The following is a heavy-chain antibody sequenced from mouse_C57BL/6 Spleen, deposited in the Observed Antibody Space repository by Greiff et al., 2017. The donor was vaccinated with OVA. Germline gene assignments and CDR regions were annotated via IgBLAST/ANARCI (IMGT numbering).Heavy chain of an antibody. CDR1: GYTFTDYN. J-gene: IGHJ4*01. D-gene: IGHD1-1*01. CDR3: ARIEIYYYGSSLSYAMDY. CDR2: INPNNGGT. V-gene: IGHV1-22*01. Sequence: EVQLQQSGPELVKPGASVKMSCKASGYTFTDYNMHWVKQSHGKSLEWIGYINPNNGGTSYNQKFKGKATLTVNKSSSTAYMELRSLTSEDSAVYYCARIEIYYYGSSLSYAMDYWGQGTSVTVSS.